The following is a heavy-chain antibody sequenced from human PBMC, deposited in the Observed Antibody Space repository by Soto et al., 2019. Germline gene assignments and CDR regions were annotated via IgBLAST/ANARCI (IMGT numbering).Heavy chain of an antibody. J-gene: IGHJ5*02. D-gene: IGHD3-3*01. CDR3: ARHLDYDFWSGYSNWFDP. CDR1: GGSLSGYY. Sequence: LXLTCAVYGGSLSGYYWSWIRQPPGKGLEWIGEINHSGSTNYNPSLKSRVTISVDTSKNQFSLKLSSVTAADTAVYYCARHLDYDFWSGYSNWFDPWGQGTLVTVSS. V-gene: IGHV4-34*01. CDR2: INHSGST.